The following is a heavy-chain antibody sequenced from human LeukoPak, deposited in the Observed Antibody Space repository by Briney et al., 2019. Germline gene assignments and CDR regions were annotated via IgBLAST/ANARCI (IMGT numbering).Heavy chain of an antibody. CDR2: IDWDDDT. CDR3: ARTSYSSSSVFFDY. CDR1: GVSLRTNGIF. D-gene: IGHD6-6*01. Sequence: SGPTLVNPTQTPTLTLTFSGVSLRTNGIFVSWIPHPPREGPGWVARIDWDDDTYYSTSLKTRLTISKDTSKNQVVLTMINMDPVDTATYYCARTSYSSSSVFFDYWGQGTLVTVSS. J-gene: IGHJ4*02. V-gene: IGHV2-70*11.